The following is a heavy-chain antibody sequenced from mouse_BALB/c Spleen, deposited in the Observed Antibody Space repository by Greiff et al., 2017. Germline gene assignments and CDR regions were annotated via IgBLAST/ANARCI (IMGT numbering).Heavy chain of an antibody. J-gene: IGHJ2*01. CDR1: GFTFSSYG. V-gene: IGHV5-6*02. D-gene: IGHD2-2*01. CDR3: ARHGYDDYFDY. CDR2: ISSGGSYT. Sequence: EVKLVESGGDSVKPGGSLKLSCAASGFTFSSYGMSWVRQTPDKRLEWVATISSGGSYTYYPDSVKGRFTISRDNAKNTLYLQMSSLKSEDTAMYYCARHGYDDYFDYWGQGTTLTVSS.